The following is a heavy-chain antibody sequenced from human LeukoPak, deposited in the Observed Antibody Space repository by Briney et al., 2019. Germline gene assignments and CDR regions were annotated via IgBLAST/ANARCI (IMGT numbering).Heavy chain of an antibody. CDR2: IRPSDGST. J-gene: IGHJ4*02. CDR3: ASTGPTVQYFDY. V-gene: IGHV1-46*01. D-gene: IGHD4-11*01. CDR1: GYTFTTFY. Sequence: GASVKVSCKASGYTFTTFYVHWVRQAPGRGLEWMGMIRPSDGSTRYAEKFQGRVTMTRDTSTSTVYMEVSRLRSEDTAVYYCASTGPTVQYFDYWGQGALVTVSS.